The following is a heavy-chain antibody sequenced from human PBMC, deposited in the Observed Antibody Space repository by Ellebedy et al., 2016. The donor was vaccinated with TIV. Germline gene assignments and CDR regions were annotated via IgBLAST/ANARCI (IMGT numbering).Heavy chain of an antibody. CDR3: VRTGRPWFDY. CDR2: IKQDGSEK. D-gene: IGHD2-8*02. V-gene: IGHV3-7*01. J-gene: IGHJ4*02. Sequence: PGGSLRLSCEASGFTFSRNWISWFRLAPGKGLEWVANIKQDGSEKYYVDSVKGRFTISRDNAKNSVYLQLSSLGAEDTAVYYCVRTGRPWFDYWGQGTLVTVSS. CDR1: GFTFSRNW.